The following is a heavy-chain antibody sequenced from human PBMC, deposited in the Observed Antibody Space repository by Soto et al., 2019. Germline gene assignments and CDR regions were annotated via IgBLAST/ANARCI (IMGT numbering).Heavy chain of an antibody. V-gene: IGHV3-21*01. J-gene: IGHJ6*02. Sequence: KPGGYLRISSAAYGVTCSTYGMNWVRQAPGKGLEWVSSINSGGEYFDYADSVKGRLTISRDNAKNSLYLQLDSLRVEDTAVYYCATDGAAGAALGVWGQGT. CDR3: ATDGAAGAALGV. CDR2: INSGGEYF. D-gene: IGHD6-13*01. CDR1: GVTCSTYG.